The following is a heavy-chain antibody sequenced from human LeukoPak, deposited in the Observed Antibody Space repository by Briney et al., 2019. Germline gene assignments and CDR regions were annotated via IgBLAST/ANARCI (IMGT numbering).Heavy chain of an antibody. CDR1: GGSISSGGYY. Sequence: SETLSLTCTVSGGSISSGGYYWSWIRQHPGKGLEWIGYIYYSGTTDYNPSLKSRVTISVDTSKNQFSLKLSSVTAADTAVYYCARRAFANWYFDLWGRGTLVTVSS. CDR3: ARRAFANWYFDL. CDR2: IYYSGTT. J-gene: IGHJ2*01. V-gene: IGHV4-61*08.